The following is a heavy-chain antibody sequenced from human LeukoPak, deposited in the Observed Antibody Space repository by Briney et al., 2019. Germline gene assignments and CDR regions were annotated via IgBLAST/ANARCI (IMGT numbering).Heavy chain of an antibody. D-gene: IGHD5-18*01. V-gene: IGHV1-69*05. J-gene: IGHJ3*02. CDR1: GGTFSSYA. CDR3: ARALFGGHSYGHDAFDI. Sequence: ASVKVSCKASGGTFSSYAISWVRQAPGQGLEWMGGIIPIFGTANYAQKFQGRVTITTDESTSTAYMELSSLRSEDTAVYYCARALFGGHSYGHDAFDIWGQGTMVTVSS. CDR2: IIPIFGTA.